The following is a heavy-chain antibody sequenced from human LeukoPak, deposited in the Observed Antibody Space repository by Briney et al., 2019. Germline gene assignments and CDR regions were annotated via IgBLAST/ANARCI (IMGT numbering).Heavy chain of an antibody. Sequence: GGSLRLSCAASGFTFSSYSMNWVRQAPGKGLEWVSSISSSSSYIYYADSVKGRFTISRDNAKNSLYLQMNSLRAEDTAVYYCAREYYYDSSGYYYLDYWGQGTLVTVSS. CDR2: ISSSSSYI. J-gene: IGHJ4*02. D-gene: IGHD3-22*01. CDR1: GFTFSSYS. CDR3: AREYYYDSSGYYYLDY. V-gene: IGHV3-21*01.